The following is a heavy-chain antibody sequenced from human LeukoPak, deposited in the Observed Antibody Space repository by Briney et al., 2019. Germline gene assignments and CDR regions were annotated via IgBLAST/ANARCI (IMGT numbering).Heavy chain of an antibody. CDR2: ISSSSSYI. J-gene: IGHJ4*02. Sequence: GGSLRLSCAASGFTFSSYGMHWVRQAPGKGLEWVSSISSSSSYIYYADSVKGRFTISRDNAKNSLYLQMNSLRAEDTAVYYCARDTLGPLGLIAAAGNGFDYWGQGTLVTVSS. V-gene: IGHV3-21*01. D-gene: IGHD6-13*01. CDR1: GFTFSSYG. CDR3: ARDTLGPLGLIAAAGNGFDY.